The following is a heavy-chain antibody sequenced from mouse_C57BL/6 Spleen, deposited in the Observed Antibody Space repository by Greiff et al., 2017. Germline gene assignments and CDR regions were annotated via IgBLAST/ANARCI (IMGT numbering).Heavy chain of an antibody. Sequence: EVQLQQSGPELVKPGASVKISCKASGYTFTDYYMNWVKQSHGKSLEWIGDINPNNGGTSYNQKFKGKATLTVDKSSSTAYMELRSLTSEDSAVYYCARGGNYWDYWGQGTLVTVSA. V-gene: IGHV1-26*01. J-gene: IGHJ3*01. D-gene: IGHD2-1*01. CDR3: ARGGNYWDY. CDR2: INPNNGGT. CDR1: GYTFTDYY.